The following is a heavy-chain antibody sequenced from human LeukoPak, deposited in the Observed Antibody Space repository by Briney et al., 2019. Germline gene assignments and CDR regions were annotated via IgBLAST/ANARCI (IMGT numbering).Heavy chain of an antibody. Sequence: GGSLRLSCAASGFTFSSYWMSWVRQAPGKGLEWVANIKQDGSEKYYVDSVKGRFTISRDNAKNSLYLQMNSLRAEDTAVYYCARHRTGILTGPYNWFDPWGQGTLVTVSS. V-gene: IGHV3-7*01. CDR3: ARHRTGILTGPYNWFDP. CDR1: GFTFSSYW. D-gene: IGHD3-9*01. J-gene: IGHJ5*02. CDR2: IKQDGSEK.